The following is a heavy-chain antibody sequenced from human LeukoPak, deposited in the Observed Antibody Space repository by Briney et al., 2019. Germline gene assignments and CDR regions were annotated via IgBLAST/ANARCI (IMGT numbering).Heavy chain of an antibody. CDR3: VGGDY. Sequence: SGGSLRLSCAASGLTVSSNYMSWVRQAPGKGLECVANINQDGSDKYYVDSVKGRFTISRDNTKNSLYLQMNSLRAEDTAVYYCVGGDYWGQGTLVTVSS. CDR2: INQDGSDK. V-gene: IGHV3-7*01. CDR1: GLTVSSNY. J-gene: IGHJ4*02.